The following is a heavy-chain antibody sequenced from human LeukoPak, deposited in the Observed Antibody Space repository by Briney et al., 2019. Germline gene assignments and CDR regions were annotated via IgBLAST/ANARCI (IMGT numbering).Heavy chain of an antibody. D-gene: IGHD6-19*01. J-gene: IGHJ2*01. CDR3: ARPSTGYSSGWYWYFDL. CDR1: GCSISSYY. CDR2: IYYSGST. V-gene: IGHV4-59*01. Sequence: PSETLSLSCTVSGCSISSYYWGLIRHAPRKGLEWIGYIYYSGSTNYNPSLKSRVTISVDTSKNQFSLKLSSVTAADTAVYYCARPSTGYSSGWYWYFDLWGRGTLVTVSS.